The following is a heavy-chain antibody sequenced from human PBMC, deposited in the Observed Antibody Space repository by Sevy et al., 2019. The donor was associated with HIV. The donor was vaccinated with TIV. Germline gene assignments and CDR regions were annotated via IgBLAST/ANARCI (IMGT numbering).Heavy chain of an antibody. CDR2: INPNSGGT. CDR3: ARSISAGNPDAFDI. Sequence: ASVKVSCKASGYTFTGYYMHWVRQAPGQGLEWMGWINPNSGGTNYAQKFQGMVTMTRDTSISTAYMELSRLRSDDTAVYYCARSISAGNPDAFDIWGQGTMVTVSS. V-gene: IGHV1-2*02. CDR1: GYTFTGYY. J-gene: IGHJ3*02. D-gene: IGHD3-3*02.